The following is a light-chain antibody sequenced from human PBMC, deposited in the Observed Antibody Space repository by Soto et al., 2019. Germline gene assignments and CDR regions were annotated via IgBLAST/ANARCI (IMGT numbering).Light chain of an antibody. Sequence: EIVMTQSPATLSVSPGERATLSCRASQSVNSNLAWYQQKPGQAPRLLIYGASTRATGVPARFSGSGSGTEFTLTVSSLQSEAFAVYFCQQYNNSPTFGQGTKVEIK. CDR2: GAS. V-gene: IGKV3-15*01. J-gene: IGKJ1*01. CDR1: QSVNSN. CDR3: QQYNNSPT.